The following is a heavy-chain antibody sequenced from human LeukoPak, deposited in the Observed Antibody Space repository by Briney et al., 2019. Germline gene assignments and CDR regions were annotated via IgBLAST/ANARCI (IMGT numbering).Heavy chain of an antibody. Sequence: SETLSLTCSVSGGSISSYYWSWIRQPPGKGLEWIGYIYYSGSTKYNPSLRSRVTISVDTSKNQFSLKVSSVTAADTAVYCCARVHYYGSGLSSYFDYWGQGSLVTVSS. CDR2: IYYSGST. CDR3: ARVHYYGSGLSSYFDY. V-gene: IGHV4-59*01. J-gene: IGHJ4*02. CDR1: GGSISSYY. D-gene: IGHD3-10*01.